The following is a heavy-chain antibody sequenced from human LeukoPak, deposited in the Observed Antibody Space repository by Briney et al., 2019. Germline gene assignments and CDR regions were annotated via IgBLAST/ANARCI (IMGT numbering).Heavy chain of an antibody. D-gene: IGHD2-21*02. CDR2: IYTSGST. CDR3: AAGMGVTAVYYFDY. V-gene: IGHV4-4*07. CDR1: GGSISSYY. J-gene: IGHJ4*02. Sequence: SETLSLTCNVSGGSISSYYWSWIRQPAGKGLEWIGRIYTSGSTNYNPSLKSRVTMSVDTSKNQFSLKLSSVTAADTAVYYCAAGMGVTAVYYFDYWGQGTLVTVSS.